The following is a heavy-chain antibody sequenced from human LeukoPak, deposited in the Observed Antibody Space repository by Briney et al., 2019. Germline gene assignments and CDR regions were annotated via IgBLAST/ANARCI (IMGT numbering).Heavy chain of an antibody. V-gene: IGHV1-46*01. CDR2: INPSGGST. CDR1: GYTFTSYY. J-gene: IGHJ3*02. Sequence: ASVKVSCKASGYTFTSYYMHWVRQAPGQGLEWMGIINPSGGSTSYAQKFQGRVTMTRDMSTSTVYMELSSLRSEDTAVYYCARDGRHNYYGSGSYAAFDIWGQGTMVTVSS. D-gene: IGHD3-10*01. CDR3: ARDGRHNYYGSGSYAAFDI.